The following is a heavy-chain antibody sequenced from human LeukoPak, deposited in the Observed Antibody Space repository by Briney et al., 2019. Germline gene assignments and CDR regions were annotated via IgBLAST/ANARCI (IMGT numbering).Heavy chain of an antibody. CDR2: ISGSGGST. J-gene: IGHJ3*02. V-gene: IGHV3-23*01. CDR1: GFTFSSYA. CDR3: AKVVVVVVAANDAFDI. D-gene: IGHD2-15*01. Sequence: GGSLRLSCAASGFTFSSYAMSGVRQAPGKGLEGVSAISGSGGSTYYADSVKGRFTISRDNSKNTLYLQMNSLRAEDTAVYYCAKVVVVVVAANDAFDIWGQGTMVTVSS.